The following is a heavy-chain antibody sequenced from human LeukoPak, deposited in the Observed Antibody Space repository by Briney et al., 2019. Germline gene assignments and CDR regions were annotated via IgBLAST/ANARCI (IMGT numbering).Heavy chain of an antibody. D-gene: IGHD5-24*01. V-gene: IGHV3-48*01. CDR2: ISSSSTI. J-gene: IGHJ4*02. Sequence: GGSLRLSCAASGFTFSSYSMNWVRQAPGKGLEWVSYISSSSTIYYADSVKGRFTISRDNAKNSLYLQMNSLRAEDTAVYYCARDGGARDGYSLDYWGQGTLVTVSS. CDR1: GFTFSSYS. CDR3: ARDGGARDGYSLDY.